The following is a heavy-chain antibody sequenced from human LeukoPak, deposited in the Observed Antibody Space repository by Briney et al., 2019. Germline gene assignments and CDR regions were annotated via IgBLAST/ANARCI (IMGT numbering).Heavy chain of an antibody. CDR2: IKQDGSEK. V-gene: IGHV3-7*01. Sequence: GGSLRLSCAASGFTLSSYWMSWVRQAPGKGLEWVANIKQDGSEKYYVDSVKGRFTISRDNAKNSLYLQMNSLRAEDTAVYYCARGPFYGGWGQGTLVTVSS. J-gene: IGHJ4*02. CDR3: ARGPFYGG. D-gene: IGHD4-23*01. CDR1: GFTLSSYW.